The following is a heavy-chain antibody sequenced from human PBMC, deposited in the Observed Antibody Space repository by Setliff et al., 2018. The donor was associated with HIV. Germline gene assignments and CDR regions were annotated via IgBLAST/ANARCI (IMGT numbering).Heavy chain of an antibody. V-gene: IGHV5-51*01. CDR3: ATTPYYYGSAYYYGMDV. D-gene: IGHD3-10*01. J-gene: IGHJ6*02. CDR1: GYTFTGYW. CDR2: IYPGDSDT. Sequence: GESLKISCQGSGYTFTGYWIGWVRQMPGKGLEWMGIIYPGDSDTRYSPSFQGQVTISADKSINTAYLQWSSLKASDTAMYYCATTPYYYGSAYYYGMDVWGQGTTVTVSS.